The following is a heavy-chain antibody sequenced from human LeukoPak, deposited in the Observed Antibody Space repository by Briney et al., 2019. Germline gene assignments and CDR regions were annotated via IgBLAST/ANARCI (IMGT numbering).Heavy chain of an antibody. Sequence: SQTLSLTCTVSGGSISSGSYYWSWIRPPAGKGLEWIGRIYTSGSTNYNPSLKSRVTISVDTSKNQFSLKLSSVTAADTAVYYCARESSITMIVVVPSALDVWGKGTTVTISS. D-gene: IGHD3-22*01. CDR3: ARESSITMIVVVPSALDV. V-gene: IGHV4-61*02. CDR1: GGSISSGSYY. CDR2: IYTSGST. J-gene: IGHJ6*04.